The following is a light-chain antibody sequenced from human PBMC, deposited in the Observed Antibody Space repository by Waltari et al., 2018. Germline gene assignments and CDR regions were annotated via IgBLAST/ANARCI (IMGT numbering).Light chain of an antibody. CDR2: AAS. CDR3: QQPYFYPRT. J-gene: IGKJ1*01. CDR1: QDISSY. Sequence: DLQLTQSPSFLSASVGDRVTITCRASQDISSYLAWSQQKPGNAPQFLIYAASTLQSGVPARFSGSGSGTEFTLTISSLQPEDFATYYCQQPYFYPRTFGQGTKVDIK. V-gene: IGKV1-9*01.